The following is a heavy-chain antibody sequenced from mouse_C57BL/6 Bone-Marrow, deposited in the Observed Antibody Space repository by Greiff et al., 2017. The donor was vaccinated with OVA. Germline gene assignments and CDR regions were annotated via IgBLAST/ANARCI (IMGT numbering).Heavy chain of an antibody. Sequence: VQLQQPGAELVRPGTSVKLSCKASGYTFTNYWMHWVKQRPGQGLEWIGVIAPSDSYINYNQKFKGRATLTIDTSSSTAYMHLSSLTSEDCAVYYCAHYGSRLYLHYWGQGTSLTVSS. CDR3: AHYGSRLYLHY. CDR2: IAPSDSYI. D-gene: IGHD1-1*01. V-gene: IGHV1-59*01. CDR1: GYTFTNYW. J-gene: IGHJ2*02.